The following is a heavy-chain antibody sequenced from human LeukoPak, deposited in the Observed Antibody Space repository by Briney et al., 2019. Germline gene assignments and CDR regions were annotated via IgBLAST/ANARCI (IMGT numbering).Heavy chain of an antibody. V-gene: IGHV3-23*01. J-gene: IGHJ4*01. Sequence: GGSLRLSCAASGFSFSSYWMTWVRQAPGKGLEWVSTLSGSGITTYYADSVKGRFTISRDNSKNTLYLQMNSLRAEDTAVYYCAKGIYSSGWSYFDYWGHGTLVTVSS. CDR3: AKGIYSSGWSYFDY. CDR1: GFSFSSYW. CDR2: LSGSGITT. D-gene: IGHD6-19*01.